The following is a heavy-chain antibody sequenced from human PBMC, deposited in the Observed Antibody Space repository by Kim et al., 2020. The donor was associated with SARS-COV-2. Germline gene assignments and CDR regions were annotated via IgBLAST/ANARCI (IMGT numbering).Heavy chain of an antibody. D-gene: IGHD1-7*01. J-gene: IGHJ5*02. Sequence: SPQSRVTISVDTSKNQFSLKLSSVTAADTAVYYCARVSITGTTSEWFDPWGQGTLVTVSS. V-gene: IGHV4-34*01. CDR3: ARVSITGTTSEWFDP.